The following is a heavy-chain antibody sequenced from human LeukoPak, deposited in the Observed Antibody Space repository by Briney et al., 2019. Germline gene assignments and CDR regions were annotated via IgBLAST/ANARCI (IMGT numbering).Heavy chain of an antibody. CDR1: GYTFTGYY. CDR2: INPNSGGT. CDR3: AREMYHYDLWSGYDY. J-gene: IGHJ4*02. Sequence: ASVKVSCKASGYTFTGYYMHWVRQAPGQGLEWMGRINPNSGGTNYAQKFQGRVTMTRDTSISTAYMELSRLRSDDTAVYYCAREMYHYDLWSGYDYWGQGTLVTVSS. D-gene: IGHD3-3*01. V-gene: IGHV1-2*06.